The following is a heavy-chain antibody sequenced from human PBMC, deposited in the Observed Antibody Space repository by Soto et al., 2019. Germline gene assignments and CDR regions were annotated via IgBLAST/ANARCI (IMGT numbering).Heavy chain of an antibody. CDR2: MNPNSGNT. CDR3: ARGWEMPAATFDS. V-gene: IGHV1-8*01. J-gene: IGHJ4*02. D-gene: IGHD2-2*01. CDR1: GYTFTTYD. Sequence: ASVKVSCKTSGYTFTTYDINWVRQATGQGLEWMGWMNPNSGNTGYAQKLQGRVTMTTDTSITTAYMELSSLTSEDSAVYFCARGWEMPAATFDSWGQGSLVPVSS.